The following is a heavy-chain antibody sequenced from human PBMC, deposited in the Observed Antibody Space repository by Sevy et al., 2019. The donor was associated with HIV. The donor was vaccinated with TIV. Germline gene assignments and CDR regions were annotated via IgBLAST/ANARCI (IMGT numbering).Heavy chain of an antibody. CDR3: ARLSAAGPGATDY. V-gene: IGHV3-21*01. Sequence: GGSLRLSCAASGFTFSSYSMNWVRQAPGKGLEWVSSISSSSYIYYADSVKGRFTIARDNAKNSLYLQMNSLRAEDTAVYYCARLSAAGPGATDYWGQGTLVTVSS. D-gene: IGHD1-26*01. CDR2: ISSSSYI. CDR1: GFTFSSYS. J-gene: IGHJ4*02.